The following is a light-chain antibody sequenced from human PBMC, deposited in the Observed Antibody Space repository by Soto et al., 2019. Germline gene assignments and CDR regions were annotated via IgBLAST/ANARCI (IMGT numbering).Light chain of an antibody. CDR3: TSYTITSPYV. CDR2: EAT. V-gene: IGLV2-14*01. J-gene: IGLJ1*01. Sequence: QSLLTYPASMSGSPGQSITISCTGTSSDIGRYNFVSWYQHHPGKAPKLIIYEATKRPSGVSYRFSGSKSGNTASLTISGLQAEDEADYYCTSYTITSPYVFGTGTKVTVL. CDR1: SSDIGRYNF.